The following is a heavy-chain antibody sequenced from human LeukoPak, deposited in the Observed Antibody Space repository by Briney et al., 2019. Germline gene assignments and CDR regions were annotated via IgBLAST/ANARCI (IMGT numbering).Heavy chain of an antibody. CDR1: GGSIRNSSFY. Sequence: PSETLSLTCTVSGGSIRNSSFYWGWIRQPPGKGLEWIGSIYYSGSTYYNPSLKTRVTMSVDTSKNQFSLKLSSVTATDTAMYFCATQSWDYYDSGSYYNWFDPWGQGTLVTVSS. D-gene: IGHD3-10*01. V-gene: IGHV4-39*01. CDR2: IYYSGST. CDR3: ATQSWDYYDSGSYYNWFDP. J-gene: IGHJ5*02.